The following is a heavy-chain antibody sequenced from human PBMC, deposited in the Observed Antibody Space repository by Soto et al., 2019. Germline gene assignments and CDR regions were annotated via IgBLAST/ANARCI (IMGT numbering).Heavy chain of an antibody. CDR2: TIPIFGTA. D-gene: IGHD2-2*01. CDR3: ARVPYCSSTSCHNWFDP. V-gene: IGHV1-69*01. Sequence: QVQLVQSGAEVKKPGSSVKVSCKASGGTLSSYAIRWVRQAPGQGLEWIGGTIPIFGTAHYAQKFQGRVTITADESTSTAYMELSSLRSEDTAVYYCARVPYCSSTSCHNWFDPWGQGTLVTVSS. J-gene: IGHJ5*02. CDR1: GGTLSSYA.